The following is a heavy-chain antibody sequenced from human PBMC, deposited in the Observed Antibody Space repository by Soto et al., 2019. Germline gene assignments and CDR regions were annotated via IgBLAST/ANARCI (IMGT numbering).Heavy chain of an antibody. CDR2: ISGSGGST. CDR3: VGTLRLGGAEYYYYYYGMDV. V-gene: IGHV3-23*01. D-gene: IGHD3-16*01. J-gene: IGHJ6*02. Sequence: GGSLRLSCAASGFTFSSYAMSWVRQAPGKGLEWVSAISGSGGSTYYADSVKGRFTISGDNSKNTLYLQMNSLRAEDTAGYYCVGTLRLGGAEYYYYYYGMDVWGQGTTVTVAS. CDR1: GFTFSSYA.